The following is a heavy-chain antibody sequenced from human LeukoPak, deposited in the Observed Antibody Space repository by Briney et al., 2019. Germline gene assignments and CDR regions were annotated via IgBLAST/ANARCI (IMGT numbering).Heavy chain of an antibody. Sequence: ASVKVSCKASAYTFTSYGISWVRQAPGQGLEWMGWISAYNGNTNYSQKLQGRVTMTTDTSTSTDDMELRSLRSDDTAVYYCAREAGRGYRLIDYGGQGTLVTV. CDR1: AYTFTSYG. D-gene: IGHD5-18*01. CDR3: AREAGRGYRLIDY. J-gene: IGHJ4*02. CDR2: ISAYNGNT. V-gene: IGHV1-18*04.